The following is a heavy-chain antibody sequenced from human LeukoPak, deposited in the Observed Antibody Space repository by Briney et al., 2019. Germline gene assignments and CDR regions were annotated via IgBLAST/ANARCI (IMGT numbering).Heavy chain of an antibody. CDR3: AKERSASYYYDSSGYSNYNFDY. V-gene: IGHV3-21*04. CDR1: GFTFSSYS. D-gene: IGHD3-22*01. J-gene: IGHJ4*02. Sequence: GGSLRLSCAASGFTFSSYSMNWVRQAPGKGLEWVSFISSSRSYIYYADSVKGRFTISRDNSKNTLYLQMNSLRAEDTAVYYCAKERSASYYYDSSGYSNYNFDYWGQGTLVTISS. CDR2: ISSSRSYI.